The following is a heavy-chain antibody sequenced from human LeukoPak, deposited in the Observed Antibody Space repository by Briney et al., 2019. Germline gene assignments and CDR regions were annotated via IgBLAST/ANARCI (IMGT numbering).Heavy chain of an antibody. V-gene: IGHV3-53*04. Sequence: GGSLSLSCAAYGFTFGSYWMHWVRQAPGKGLEWVSVIYSGGSTYYADSVKGRFTISRHNSKNTLYLQMNSLRAEDTAVYYCARQKRGYCSGGSCYSVQEFHYWAQGTLVTVSS. CDR1: GFTFGSYW. D-gene: IGHD2-15*01. CDR2: IYSGGST. CDR3: ARQKRGYCSGGSCYSVQEFHY. J-gene: IGHJ4*02.